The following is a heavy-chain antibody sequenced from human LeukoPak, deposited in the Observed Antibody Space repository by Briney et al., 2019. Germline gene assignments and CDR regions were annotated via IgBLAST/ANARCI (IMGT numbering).Heavy chain of an antibody. CDR2: IHYSGST. D-gene: IGHD3-10*01. V-gene: IGHV4-30-4*01. Sequence: SETLSLTCGVYGGSLSGYYWSWIRQPPGKGLEWIGHIHYSGSTYYNPSLKSRVTISVDTSKNQFSLKLSSVTAADTAMYYCARVSGSGRWFDPWGQGTLVTVSS. J-gene: IGHJ5*02. CDR3: ARVSGSGRWFDP. CDR1: GGSLSGYY.